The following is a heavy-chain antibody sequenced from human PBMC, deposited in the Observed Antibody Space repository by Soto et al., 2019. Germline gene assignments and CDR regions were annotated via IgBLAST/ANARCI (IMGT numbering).Heavy chain of an antibody. CDR1: GYTFTSYG. J-gene: IGHJ4*02. V-gene: IGHV1-18*04. CDR2: ISAYNGNT. CDR3: ARDLWYCSSTSCAPFDY. D-gene: IGHD2-2*01. Sequence: ASVKVSCKASGYTFTSYGISWVRQAPGQGLELMGWISAYNGNTNYAQKLQGRVTMTTDTSTSTAYMELRSLRSDDTAVYYCARDLWYCSSTSCAPFDYWGQGTLVTVYS.